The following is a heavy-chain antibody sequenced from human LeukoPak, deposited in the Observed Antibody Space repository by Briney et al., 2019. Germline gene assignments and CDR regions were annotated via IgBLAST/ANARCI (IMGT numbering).Heavy chain of an antibody. CDR1: GYTFTGYY. CDR3: ARDSGYGGSSIDY. V-gene: IGHV1-2*02. Sequence: GASVKVSCKASGYTFTGYYMHWVRQAPGQGLEWMGWINPNSGGTNYAQKFQGRATMTRDTSISAAYMELSRLRSDDTAVYYCARDSGYGGSSIDYWGQGTLVTVSS. D-gene: IGHD4-23*01. CDR2: INPNSGGT. J-gene: IGHJ4*02.